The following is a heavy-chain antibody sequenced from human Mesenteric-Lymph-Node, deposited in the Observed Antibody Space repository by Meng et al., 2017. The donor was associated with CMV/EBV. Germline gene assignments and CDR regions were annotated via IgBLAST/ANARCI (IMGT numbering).Heavy chain of an antibody. J-gene: IGHJ4*02. D-gene: IGHD3-16*01. CDR1: GDSVSSNSAA. V-gene: IGHV6-1*01. Sequence: CAISGDSVSSNSAAWNWIRQSPSGGLEWLGRTYYRSKWYSEYAMSVKSRITSTPETSKNQFSLQLNSLTADDTAVYYCARSAGDLDYWGQGTLVTVSS. CDR3: ARSAGDLDY. CDR2: TYYRSKWYS.